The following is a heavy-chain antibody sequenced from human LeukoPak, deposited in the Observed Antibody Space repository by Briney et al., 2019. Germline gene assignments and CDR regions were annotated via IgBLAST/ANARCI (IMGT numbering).Heavy chain of an antibody. CDR2: MNPNSGNT. V-gene: IGHV1-8*01. CDR1: GYTFTSYD. CDR3: ARVDGSNYGSGSSPP. Sequence: ASVKVSCKASGYTFTSYDINWVRQATGQGLEWMGWMNPNSGNTGYAQKFQGRVTMTRDTSISTAYMELSRLRSDDTAVYYCARVDGSNYGSGSSPPWGQGTLVTVSS. J-gene: IGHJ5*02. D-gene: IGHD3-10*01.